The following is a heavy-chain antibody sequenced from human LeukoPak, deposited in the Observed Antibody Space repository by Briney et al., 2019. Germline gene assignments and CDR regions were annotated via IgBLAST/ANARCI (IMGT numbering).Heavy chain of an antibody. CDR2: IYYSGST. CDR3: ARLNSYGPNYYYGMDV. CDR1: GGSISSYH. J-gene: IGHJ6*02. D-gene: IGHD5-18*01. Sequence: SETLSLTCTVSGGSISSYHWSWIRQPPGKGLEWIGYIYYSGSTNYNPSLKSRVTISVDTSKNQFSLKLSSVTAADTAVYYCARLNSYGPNYYYGMDVWGQGTTVTVSS. V-gene: IGHV4-59*01.